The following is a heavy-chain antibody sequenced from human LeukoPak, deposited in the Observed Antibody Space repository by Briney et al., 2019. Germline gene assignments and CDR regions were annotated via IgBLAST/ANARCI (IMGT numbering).Heavy chain of an antibody. CDR2: IDTDGTGT. V-gene: IGHV3-74*01. CDR3: TRLGGSSGVDY. D-gene: IGHD6-19*01. J-gene: IGHJ4*02. Sequence: AGSLRLSCAASGFTFSSYWMHWVRQVPGKGLVWVSRIDTDGTGTSYADSVKGRFTVSTDNAKNTLYLQMISLRAEDTAVYYCTRLGGSSGVDYWGQGTLVTVSS. CDR1: GFTFSSYW.